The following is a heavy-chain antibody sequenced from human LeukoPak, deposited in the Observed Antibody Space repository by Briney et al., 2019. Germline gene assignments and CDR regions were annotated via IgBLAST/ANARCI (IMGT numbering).Heavy chain of an antibody. Sequence: SETLSLTCAVYGGSLSGYYWSWIRQPPGKGLEWIGEINHSGSTNYNPSLKSRVTISVDTSKNQFSLKLSSVTAADTAVYYCARMRSALGYYYYGMDVWGQGTTVTVSS. CDR1: GGSLSGYY. J-gene: IGHJ6*02. V-gene: IGHV4-34*01. D-gene: IGHD1-26*01. CDR2: INHSGST. CDR3: ARMRSALGYYYYGMDV.